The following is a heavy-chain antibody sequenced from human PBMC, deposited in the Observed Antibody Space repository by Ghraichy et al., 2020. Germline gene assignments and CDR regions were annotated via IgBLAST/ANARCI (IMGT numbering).Heavy chain of an antibody. D-gene: IGHD3-3*02. Sequence: GGSLRLSCSASGFTFSNYAMHWVRQAPGKGLEYVSGISANGGRTFYADSMKGRFTISRDNSKKTLCLQMTSLKTEDTAVYYCVKAIYYSDTTYHFGPSDSWGQGALVTVSS. CDR2: ISANGGRT. V-gene: IGHV3-64D*06. J-gene: IGHJ4*02. CDR1: GFTFSNYA. CDR3: VKAIYYSDTTYHFGPSDS.